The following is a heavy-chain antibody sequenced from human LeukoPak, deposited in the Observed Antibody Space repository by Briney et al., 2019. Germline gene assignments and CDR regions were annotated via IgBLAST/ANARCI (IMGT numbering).Heavy chain of an antibody. D-gene: IGHD3-10*01. CDR2: ISGDGGST. CDR1: GFTFDDSA. CDR3: AKDIGEQWFFDY. V-gene: IGHV3-43*02. Sequence: GGSLRLSCATSGFTFDDSAMHWVRQAPGKGLEWVSLISGDGGSTYYADSVKGRFTISRDNSRNSLYLQMNSLRTEDTALYYCAKDIGEQWFFDYWGQGTLVTVSS. J-gene: IGHJ4*02.